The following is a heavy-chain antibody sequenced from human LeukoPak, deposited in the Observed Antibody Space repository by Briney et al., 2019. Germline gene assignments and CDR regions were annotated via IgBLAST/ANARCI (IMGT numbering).Heavy chain of an antibody. J-gene: IGHJ6*02. CDR3: ARGGHGDYVFYYYGMDV. Sequence: ASVKVSCKASGYTFTSYDINWVRQATGQGLEWMGWMNPNSGNTGYAQKFQGRVTMTRNTSISTAYMELSSLRSEDTAVYYCARGGHGDYVFYYYGMDVWGQGTTVSVSS. V-gene: IGHV1-8*01. CDR1: GYTFTSYD. D-gene: IGHD4-17*01. CDR2: MNPNSGNT.